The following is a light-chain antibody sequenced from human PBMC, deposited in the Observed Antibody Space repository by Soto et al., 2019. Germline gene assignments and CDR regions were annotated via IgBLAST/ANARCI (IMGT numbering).Light chain of an antibody. J-gene: IGLJ1*01. CDR3: SSYAGTNNPYV. Sequence: QSALTQPPSASGSPGQSVTISCTGTSSDVGDYNYVSWYQHHPGKAPKLMIYEVTKRPSGVPDRFSGSKSGNTASLTVSGLQAEDEADYYCSSYAGTNNPYVFGTGTKVT. V-gene: IGLV2-8*01. CDR1: SSDVGDYNY. CDR2: EVT.